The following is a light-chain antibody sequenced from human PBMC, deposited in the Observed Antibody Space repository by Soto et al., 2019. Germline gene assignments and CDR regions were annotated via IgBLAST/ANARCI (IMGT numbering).Light chain of an antibody. CDR2: WAS. CDR3: QQYYSTPPP. CDR1: QRVLYSSNNKNY. V-gene: IGKV4-1*01. Sequence: DIVMTQSPDSLAVSLGERATINCKSSQRVLYSSNNKNYLAWYQQKPGQPPKLLIYWASTRESGVPDRFSGSGSGTDFTLTISSLQTEDVAVYYGQQYYSTPPPFGQGTKLEIK. J-gene: IGKJ2*01.